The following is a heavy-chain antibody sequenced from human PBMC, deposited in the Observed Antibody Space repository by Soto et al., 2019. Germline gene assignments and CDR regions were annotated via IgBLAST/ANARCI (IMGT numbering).Heavy chain of an antibody. CDR3: ALAYSGTYYGYLDP. CDR1: GDTLTELS. V-gene: IGHV1-24*01. D-gene: IGHD1-26*01. J-gene: IGHJ5*02. Sequence: QVQLVQSGAEVKKPGASVKVSCKVSGDTLTELSIHWVRPAPGKGLEYMGGFDPEDGEAMYAQNFQGRVTMTEDTSTDTSYMELSSLTSEDKAVYYCALAYSGTYYGYLDPWGQGTLVTVSA. CDR2: FDPEDGEA.